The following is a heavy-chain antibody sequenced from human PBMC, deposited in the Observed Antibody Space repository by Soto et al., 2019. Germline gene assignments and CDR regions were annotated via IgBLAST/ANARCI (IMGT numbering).Heavy chain of an antibody. D-gene: IGHD3-22*01. V-gene: IGHV1-2*02. Sequence: ASVKVSCKTSGYIFTDHLIHWVRQSPGQGLQWVGWVQPDSGGTNVAQAFQDRVTMTADTSITTAYMDLARLRPDDTAIFYCARGAQGFFPVSGIYFYFDHWGQGTPVTVSS. CDR1: GYIFTDHL. J-gene: IGHJ4*02. CDR3: ARGAQGFFPVSGIYFYFDH. CDR2: VQPDSGGT.